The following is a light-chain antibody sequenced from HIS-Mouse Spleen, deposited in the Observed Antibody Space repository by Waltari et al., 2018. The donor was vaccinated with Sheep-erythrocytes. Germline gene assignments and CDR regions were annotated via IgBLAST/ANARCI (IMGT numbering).Light chain of an antibody. J-gene: IGLJ2*01. CDR3: CSYAGSYTLV. V-gene: IGLV2-11*01. Sequence: QSALTQPRSVSGSPGQSVTISCTGTSSDVGGYNYVSWYQQHPGKAPKLMVYGFSKRPSGVPDRFSGSKSGNTASLTISGLQAEDEADYYCCSYAGSYTLVFGGGTKLTVL. CDR1: SSDVGGYNY. CDR2: GFS.